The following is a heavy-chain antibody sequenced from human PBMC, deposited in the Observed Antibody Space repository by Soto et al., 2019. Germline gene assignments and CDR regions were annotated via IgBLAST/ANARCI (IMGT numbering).Heavy chain of an antibody. Sequence: EVQLLESGGGLVPVGGSLRLSCVGSGFGFDSYAMSWVRQAPGKGLEWVSGIGSSGGAIVYADSVRGRFTISRDNSRNALYLHLNSLRAGETAVYYCAKALWFGESSHYFDCWGQGTLVTVSS. D-gene: IGHD3-10*01. CDR3: AKALWFGESSHYFDC. CDR2: IGSSGGAI. CDR1: GFGFDSYA. J-gene: IGHJ4*02. V-gene: IGHV3-23*01.